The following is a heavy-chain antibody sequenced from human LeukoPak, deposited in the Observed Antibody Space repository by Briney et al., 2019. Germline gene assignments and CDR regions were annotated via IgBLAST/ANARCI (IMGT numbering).Heavy chain of an antibody. J-gene: IGHJ6*03. V-gene: IGHV3-21*01. Sequence: PGGSLRLSCAASGFTFSSYWMTWVRQAPGKGLEWVSSISSSSSYIYYADSVKGRFTISRDNAKNSLYLQMNSLRAEDTAVYYCARGQEGKVYYYYMDVWGKGTTITVSS. D-gene: IGHD4-23*01. CDR2: ISSSSSYI. CDR3: ARGQEGKVYYYYMDV. CDR1: GFTFSSYW.